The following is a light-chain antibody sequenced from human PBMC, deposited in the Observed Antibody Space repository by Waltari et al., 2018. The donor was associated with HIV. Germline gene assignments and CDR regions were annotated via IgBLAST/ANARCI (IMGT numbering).Light chain of an antibody. J-gene: IGLJ2*01. V-gene: IGLV1-36*01. CDR2: GNS. CDR1: STNIGNYA. Sequence: QSALTQEASVSGTVGQKVTLSCTGNSTNIGNYAVGWYQQISHGAPKTVMFGNSLPPGIPDRCSRSKSWTTASLTISGLQPEDEADYYCSTWDYSLSARVFGGGTKLTVL. CDR3: STWDYSLSARV.